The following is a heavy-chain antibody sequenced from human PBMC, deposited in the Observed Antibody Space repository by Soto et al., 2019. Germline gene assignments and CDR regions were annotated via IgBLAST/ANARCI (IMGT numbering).Heavy chain of an antibody. CDR2: ISGSGGST. CDR1: GFTFSSYA. D-gene: IGHD6-13*01. J-gene: IGHJ6*02. CDR3: AKGQGSSSLYYYYYYGMDV. Sequence: GGSLRLSCAASGFTFSSYAMSWVRQAPGKGLEWVSAISGSGGSTYYADSVKGRFTISRDNSKNTLYLQMNSLRAEDTAVYYCAKGQGSSSLYYYYYYGMDVWGQGTTVTVSS. V-gene: IGHV3-23*01.